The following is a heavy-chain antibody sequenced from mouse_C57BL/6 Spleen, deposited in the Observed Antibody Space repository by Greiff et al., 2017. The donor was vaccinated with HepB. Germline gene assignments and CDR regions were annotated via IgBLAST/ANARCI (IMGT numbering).Heavy chain of an antibody. CDR1: GYTFTDYD. D-gene: IGHD1-1*01. CDR3: ARAYYYYGSVFAY. V-gene: IGHV1-22*01. J-gene: IGHJ3*01. Sequence: EVQLQQSGPELVKPGASVKMSCKASGYTFTDYDMHWVKQSHGKSLEWIGYINPNNGGTSYNQKFKGKATLTVNKSSSTAYMELRSLTSEESAVYYCARAYYYYGSVFAYWGQGTLVTVSA. CDR2: INPNNGGT.